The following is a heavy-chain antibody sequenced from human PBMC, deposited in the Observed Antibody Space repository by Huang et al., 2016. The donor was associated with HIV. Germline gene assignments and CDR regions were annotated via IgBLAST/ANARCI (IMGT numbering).Heavy chain of an antibody. CDR2: ISYDGSNK. J-gene: IGHJ2*01. D-gene: IGHD6-13*01. CDR3: ARDPRVFGAAAIQWYFDL. CDR1: GFTFNNYA. Sequence: QVQLVESGGGVVQPGRSLRLSCAASGFTFNNYALHWVRQAPGKGLGWVAIISYDGSNKYYAASVKGRFTISRDNSKNTLYLGMNSLRADDTAVYYCARDPRVFGAAAIQWYFDLWGRGTLVTVSS. V-gene: IGHV3-30-3*01.